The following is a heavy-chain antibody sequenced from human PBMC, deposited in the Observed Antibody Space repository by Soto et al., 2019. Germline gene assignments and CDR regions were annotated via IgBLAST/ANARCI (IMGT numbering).Heavy chain of an antibody. V-gene: IGHV3-11*01. D-gene: IGHD6-25*01. J-gene: IGHJ4*02. CDR3: ARGTEQRRGAILDD. CDR1: GFSFSDYY. Sequence: ALRLSCEASGFSFSDYYMVWVRQGPGKGLEWLSYISNTGITKYYADSVKGRFTISRDNARNSLFLQMTSLSVEDTAFYYCARGTEQRRGAILDDWAQGALVTVSS. CDR2: ISNTGITK.